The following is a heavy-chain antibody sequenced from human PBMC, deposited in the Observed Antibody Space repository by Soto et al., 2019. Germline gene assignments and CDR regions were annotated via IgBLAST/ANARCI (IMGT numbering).Heavy chain of an antibody. D-gene: IGHD2-21*02. CDR2: IFGSGGGI. V-gene: IGHV3-23*01. CDR1: GFTFSKFA. CDR3: AKDAVSGDGLWLMDH. J-gene: IGHJ4*02. Sequence: LRLSCTASGFTFSKFAMTWVRQAPGKGLECVSGIFGSGGGIEYADSVKGRFTISRDNSKNTLYLQMTNLRADDTAVYYCAKDAVSGDGLWLMDHWGQGTQVTVSS.